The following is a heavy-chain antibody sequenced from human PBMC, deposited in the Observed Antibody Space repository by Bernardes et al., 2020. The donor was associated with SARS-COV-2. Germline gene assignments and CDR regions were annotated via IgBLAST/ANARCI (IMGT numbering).Heavy chain of an antibody. Sequence: GGSLRLSCEASGFSFVDYAMSWFRQAPGRGLEWIGFIKSNGKGGTTQHAPSVRGRFTISRDDSQNIAYLQMNSLKIEDTAVYYCSLGGAAALWGQGTLVIVSS. V-gene: IGHV3-49*03. CDR3: SLGGAAAL. CDR2: IKSNGKGGTT. D-gene: IGHD6-13*01. CDR1: GFSFVDYA. J-gene: IGHJ4*02.